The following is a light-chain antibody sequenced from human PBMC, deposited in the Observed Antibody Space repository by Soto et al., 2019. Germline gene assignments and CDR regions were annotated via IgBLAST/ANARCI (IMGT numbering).Light chain of an antibody. Sequence: QSVLTHPASVSGSPGQSITISCTGTGSDVGGYDYVSWYQHHPGKAPKVMIYEVTNRPSGVSNRFSVSKSGNTASLTMSGPLAGDEADYYCSSSTSSSTYVFGGGTKVTV. CDR2: EVT. CDR1: GSDVGGYDY. CDR3: SSSTSSSTYV. J-gene: IGLJ1*01. V-gene: IGLV2-14*01.